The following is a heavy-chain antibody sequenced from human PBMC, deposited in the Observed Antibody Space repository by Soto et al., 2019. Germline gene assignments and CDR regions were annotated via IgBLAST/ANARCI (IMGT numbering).Heavy chain of an antibody. J-gene: IGHJ6*02. CDR2: IYYSGST. CDR1: GGSISSGGYY. Sequence: SETLSLTCTVSGGSISSGGYYWSWIRQHPGKGLEWIGYIYYSGSTYYNPSLKSRVTISVDTSKNQFSLKLSSVTAADTAVYYCARDGRGENGMDVWGQGTTVTVSS. CDR3: ARDGRGENGMDV. D-gene: IGHD2-15*01. V-gene: IGHV4-31*03.